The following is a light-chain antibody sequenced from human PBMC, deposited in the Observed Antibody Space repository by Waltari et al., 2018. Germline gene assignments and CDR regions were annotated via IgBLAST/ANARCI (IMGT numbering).Light chain of an antibody. CDR1: SRDVGGYNY. V-gene: IGLV2-14*01. Sequence: QSALTQPASVSGSPGQSITIPCTGTSRDVGGYNYASCYQQHPGKAPKLLIYEVTNRPSGVSDRFSGSKSGNTASLTISGLQAEDEADYYCTSYTSSITLVFGGGTKLTVL. J-gene: IGLJ3*02. CDR2: EVT. CDR3: TSYTSSITLV.